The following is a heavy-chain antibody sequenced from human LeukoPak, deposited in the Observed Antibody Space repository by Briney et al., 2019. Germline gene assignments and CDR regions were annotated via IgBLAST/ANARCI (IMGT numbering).Heavy chain of an antibody. Sequence: GASVKVSCKASGYTFNRYGMNWVRQAPGQGLEWMGWINTNTGNPTYAQDFTGRFVFSLDTSVSTAYLQISTLKAEDTAVYYCARERPGVIFDYWGQGTLVTVSS. J-gene: IGHJ4*02. V-gene: IGHV7-4-1*02. CDR1: GYTFNRYG. CDR2: INTNTGNP. CDR3: ARERPGVIFDY. D-gene: IGHD3-10*01.